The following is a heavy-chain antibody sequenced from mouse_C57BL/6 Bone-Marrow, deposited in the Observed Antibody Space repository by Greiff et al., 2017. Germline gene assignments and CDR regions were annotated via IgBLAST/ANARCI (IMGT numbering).Heavy chain of an antibody. Sequence: VQLQQPGAELVRPGSSVKLSCKASGYTFTSYWMHWVKQRPIQGLEWIGNIDPSDSEPHYNQKFKDKATLTVDKSSSTAYMQLSSLTSEDSAVYYCARWNWKGYYAMDYWGQGTSVTVSS. V-gene: IGHV1-52*01. D-gene: IGHD4-1*01. CDR2: IDPSDSEP. CDR3: ARWNWKGYYAMDY. J-gene: IGHJ4*01. CDR1: GYTFTSYW.